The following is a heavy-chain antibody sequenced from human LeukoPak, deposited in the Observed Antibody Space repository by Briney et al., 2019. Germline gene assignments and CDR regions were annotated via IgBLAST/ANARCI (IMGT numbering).Heavy chain of an antibody. CDR2: IYTSGST. CDR3: ARDGCGGSCFHYYYYMDV. CDR1: GGSISSGSYY. V-gene: IGHV4-61*02. Sequence: SETLSLTCTVSGGSISSGSYYWSWIRQPAGKGLEWIGRIYTSGSTNYNPSLNSRVTISIDTSKNQFSLKLSSVTAADTAVYYCARDGCGGSCFHYYYYMDVWGKGTTVTISS. D-gene: IGHD2-15*01. J-gene: IGHJ6*03.